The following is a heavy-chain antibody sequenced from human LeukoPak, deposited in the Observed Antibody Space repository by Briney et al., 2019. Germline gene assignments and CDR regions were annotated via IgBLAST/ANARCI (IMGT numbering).Heavy chain of an antibody. CDR2: IYYSGST. D-gene: IGHD3-10*01. CDR3: ARLEKRGYYYNGMDV. CDR1: GGSISSYY. Sequence: SETLSLTCTVSGGSISSYYWSWIRQPPGKGLEWIGYIYYSGSTNYNPSLKSRVNISVDTSKNQFSLKLSSVTAADTAVYYCARLEKRGYYYNGMDVWGQGTTVTVSS. J-gene: IGHJ6*02. V-gene: IGHV4-59*12.